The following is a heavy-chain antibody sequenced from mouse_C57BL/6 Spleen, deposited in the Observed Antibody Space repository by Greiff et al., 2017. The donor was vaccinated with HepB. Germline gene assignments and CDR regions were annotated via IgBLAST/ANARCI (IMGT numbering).Heavy chain of an antibody. CDR1: GYTFTDYE. CDR3: TREIRGYYSYFDV. V-gene: IGHV1-15*01. J-gene: IGHJ1*01. CDR2: IDPETGGT. D-gene: IGHD1-1*01. Sequence: QVQLKESGAELVRPGASVTLSCKASGYTFTDYEMHWVKQTPVHGLEWIGAIDPETGGTAYNQKFKGKAILTADKSSSTAYMELRSLTSEDSAVYYCTREIRGYYSYFDVWGSGTTVTVSS.